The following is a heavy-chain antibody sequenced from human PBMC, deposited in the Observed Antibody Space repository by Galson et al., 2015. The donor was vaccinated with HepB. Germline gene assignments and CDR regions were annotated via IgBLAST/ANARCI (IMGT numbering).Heavy chain of an antibody. J-gene: IGHJ5*02. CDR1: GGTFSSYA. CDR2: IIPILGIA. CDR3: AGGSGSYNWFDP. D-gene: IGHD3-10*01. Sequence: SVKVSCKASGGTFSSYAISWVRQAPGQGLEWTGGIIPILGIANYAQKFQGRVTITADKSTSTAYMELSSLRSEDTAVYYCAGGSGSYNWFDPWGQGTLVTVSS. V-gene: IGHV1-69*10.